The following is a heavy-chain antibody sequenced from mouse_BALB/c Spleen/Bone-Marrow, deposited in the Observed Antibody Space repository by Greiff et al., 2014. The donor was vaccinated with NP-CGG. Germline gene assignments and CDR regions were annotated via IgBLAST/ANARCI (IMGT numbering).Heavy chain of an antibody. J-gene: IGHJ3*01. V-gene: IGHV1-18*01. CDR2: INPNNGAT. D-gene: IGHD1-1*01. Sequence: VQLQQSGPELVKPGASVKISCKTSGYTFTESTISWVKQSHGKSLEWIGGINPNNGATGYNQKFKGKATLTVDKSSSTAYLELRSLTSDDSAVYYCARRDYGPAWFTYWGQGTLVTVSA. CDR1: GYTFTEST. CDR3: ARRDYGPAWFTY.